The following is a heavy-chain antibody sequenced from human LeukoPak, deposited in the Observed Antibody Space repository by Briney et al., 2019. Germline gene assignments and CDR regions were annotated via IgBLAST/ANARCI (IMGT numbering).Heavy chain of an antibody. CDR3: AKTRGYSYGPHFDY. CDR2: ISSSGSTI. V-gene: IGHV3-48*03. CDR1: GFTFSSYE. Sequence: GGSLRLSCAASGFTFSSYEMNWVRQAPGKGLEGVSYISSSGSTIYYADSVKGRFTFSRDNAKNSLYLQMNSLRAEDTAVYYCAKTRGYSYGPHFDYWGQGTLVTVSS. D-gene: IGHD5-18*01. J-gene: IGHJ4*02.